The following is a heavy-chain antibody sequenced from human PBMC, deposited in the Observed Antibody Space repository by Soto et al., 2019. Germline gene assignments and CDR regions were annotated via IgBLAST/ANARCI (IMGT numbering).Heavy chain of an antibody. CDR3: ARVNPTFDDYGDHGRFGAFDI. CDR2: ISSSGSTI. CDR1: GFTFSDYY. V-gene: IGHV3-11*01. Sequence: QVQLVESGGGLVKPGGSLRLSCAASGFTFSDYYMSWIRQAPGKGLEWVSYISSSGSTIYYADSVKGRFTISRDNAKNSLYLQMNSLRAEDTAVYYCARVNPTFDDYGDHGRFGAFDIWGQGTMVTVSS. D-gene: IGHD4-17*01. J-gene: IGHJ3*02.